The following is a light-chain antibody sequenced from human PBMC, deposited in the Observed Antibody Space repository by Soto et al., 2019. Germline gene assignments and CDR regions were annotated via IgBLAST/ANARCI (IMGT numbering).Light chain of an antibody. CDR1: QSVISTY. J-gene: IGKJ1*01. V-gene: IGKV3-20*01. CDR3: QQYRDSLGT. CDR2: GAS. Sequence: EIVLTQSPGTLSLSPGERPTLSCRASQSVISTYLAWYQQKPGQAPRLLIYGASSRATGIPDRFSGSGSGTDFTLTISRLEPEDFAVYYCQQYRDSLGTFGQGTKVEIK.